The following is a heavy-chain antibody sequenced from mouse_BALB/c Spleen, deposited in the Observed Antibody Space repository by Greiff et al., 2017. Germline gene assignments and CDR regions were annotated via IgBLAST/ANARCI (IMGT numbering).Heavy chain of an antibody. CDR3: ARDMNYYGSSSAWFAY. V-gene: IGHV5-6-3*01. D-gene: IGHD1-1*01. Sequence: EVQLVESGGGLVQPGGSLKLSCAASGFTFSSYGMSWVRQTPDKRLELVATINSNGGSTYYPDSVKGRFTISRDNAKNTLYLQMSSLKSEDTAMYYCARDMNYYGSSSAWFAYWGQGTLVTVSA. CDR1: GFTFSSYG. J-gene: IGHJ3*01. CDR2: INSNGGST.